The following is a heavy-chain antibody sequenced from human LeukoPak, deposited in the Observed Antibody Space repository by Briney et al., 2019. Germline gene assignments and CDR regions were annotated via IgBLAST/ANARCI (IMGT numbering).Heavy chain of an antibody. CDR1: GFTFSSYA. CDR3: AKDVGGAAMVTSCAFDI. D-gene: IGHD5-18*01. CDR2: ISGSGGST. Sequence: GGSLRLSCAASGFTFSSYAMSWVRQAPGKGLEWVSAISGSGGSTYYADSVKGRFTISRDNSKNTLYLQMNSLRAEDTAVYYCAKDVGGAAMVTSCAFDIWGQGTMVTVSS. J-gene: IGHJ3*02. V-gene: IGHV3-23*01.